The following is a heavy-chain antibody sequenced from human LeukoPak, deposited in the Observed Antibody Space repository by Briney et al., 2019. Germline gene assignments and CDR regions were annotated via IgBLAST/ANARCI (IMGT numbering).Heavy chain of an antibody. Sequence: PGGSLRLSCAASGFTFSSYEMNWVRQAPGKGLEWVSYISSSGSTIYYADSVKGRFTISRDNAKNSLYLQMNSLRAEDTAVYYCARDRSGYVFDYWGQGTLVTVSS. J-gene: IGHJ4*02. CDR3: ARDRSGYVFDY. CDR1: GFTFSSYE. CDR2: ISSSGSTI. V-gene: IGHV3-48*03. D-gene: IGHD5-12*01.